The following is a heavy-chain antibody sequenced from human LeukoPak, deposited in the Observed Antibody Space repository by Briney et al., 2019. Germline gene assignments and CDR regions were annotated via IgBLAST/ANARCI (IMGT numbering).Heavy chain of an antibody. CDR1: GFTFSSYA. D-gene: IGHD3-9*01. CDR2: ISSNGGST. CDR3: ARSSRRYFDWSYQGSWFDP. J-gene: IGHJ5*02. V-gene: IGHV3-64*01. Sequence: GGSLRLSCAASGFTFSSYAMHWVRQAPGKGLEYVSAISSNGGSTYYANSVKGRFTISRDNSKNTLYLQMGSLRAEDMAVYYYARSSRRYFDWSYQGSWFDPWGQGTLVTVSS.